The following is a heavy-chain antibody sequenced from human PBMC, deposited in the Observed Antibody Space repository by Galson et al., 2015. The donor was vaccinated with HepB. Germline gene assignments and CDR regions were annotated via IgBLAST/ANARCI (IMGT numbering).Heavy chain of an antibody. D-gene: IGHD2/OR15-2a*01. CDR3: TRVAHLGRGMNI. J-gene: IGHJ6*02. V-gene: IGHV6-1*01. CDR1: GDSVSRDTVG. CDR2: TYYRSKWYS. Sequence: CAISGDSVSRDTVGWNWIRQSPSRGLEWLGRTYYRSKWYSDYAISVKSRIIINADSSTNQFFLQLNSVTPEDTAVYYCTRVAHLGRGMNIWGPGTTVP.